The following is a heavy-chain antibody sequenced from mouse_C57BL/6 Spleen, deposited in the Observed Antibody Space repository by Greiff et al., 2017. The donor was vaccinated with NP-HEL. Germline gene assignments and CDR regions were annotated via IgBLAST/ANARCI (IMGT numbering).Heavy chain of an antibody. CDR3: ARSPIYYDYVLYAMDY. D-gene: IGHD2-4*01. CDR1: GYAFSSSW. J-gene: IGHJ4*01. CDR2: IYPGDGDT. Sequence: QVQLQQSGPELVKPGASVKISCKASGYAFSSSWMNWVKQRPGKGLEWIGRIYPGDGDTNYNGKFKGKATLTADKSSSTAYMQLSSLTSEDSAVYFCARSPIYYDYVLYAMDYWGQGTSVTVSS. V-gene: IGHV1-82*01.